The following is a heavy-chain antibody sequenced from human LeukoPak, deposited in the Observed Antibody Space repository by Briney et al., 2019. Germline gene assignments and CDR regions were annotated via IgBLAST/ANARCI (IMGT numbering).Heavy chain of an antibody. J-gene: IGHJ4*02. Sequence: SGGSLRLSCAASGFTFSSYAISWVRQAPGKGLEWVSAISGSGGSTYYADSVKGRLTISRDNSKNTLYLQMNSLRAEDTAVYYCAKELAVAGTFDYWGQGTPVTVSS. V-gene: IGHV3-23*01. D-gene: IGHD6-19*01. CDR1: GFTFSSYA. CDR2: ISGSGGST. CDR3: AKELAVAGTFDY.